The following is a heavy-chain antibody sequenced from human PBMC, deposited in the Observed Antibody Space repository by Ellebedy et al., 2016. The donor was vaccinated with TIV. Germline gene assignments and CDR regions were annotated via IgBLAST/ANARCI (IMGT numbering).Heavy chain of an antibody. D-gene: IGHD6-19*01. CDR2: IYPGDSDT. Sequence: GESLKISCKGSRYSFTSYWIGWVRQMPGKGLEWMGLIYPGDSDTRYSPSFQGQVTISADKSISTAYLQWSSLKASDTAMYYCARLAAGLYYYYYGMDVWGQGTAVTVSS. J-gene: IGHJ6*02. CDR3: ARLAAGLYYYYYGMDV. CDR1: RYSFTSYW. V-gene: IGHV5-51*01.